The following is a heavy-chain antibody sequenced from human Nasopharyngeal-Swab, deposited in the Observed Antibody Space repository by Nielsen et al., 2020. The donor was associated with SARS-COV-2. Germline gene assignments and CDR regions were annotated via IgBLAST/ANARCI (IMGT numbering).Heavy chain of an antibody. V-gene: IGHV3-30*04. Sequence: GESLKISCVASGFSFNTYAIHWVRQAPGKGLEWVSVTLPDGKKKYYADSVRGRFTTSRDNSKTTVYLQLNSLSVEDTAVYYCSRDPSIAVAGRGLGMNVWGNGTTVTVSS. D-gene: IGHD6-19*01. CDR1: GFSFNTYA. J-gene: IGHJ6*04. CDR2: TLPDGKKK. CDR3: SRDPSIAVAGRGLGMNV.